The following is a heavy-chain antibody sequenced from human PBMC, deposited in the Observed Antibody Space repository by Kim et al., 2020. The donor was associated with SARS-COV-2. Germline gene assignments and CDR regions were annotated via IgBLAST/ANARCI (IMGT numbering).Heavy chain of an antibody. V-gene: IGHV4-61*01. CDR1: GGSVSSGSYY. D-gene: IGHD2-2*01. J-gene: IGHJ4*02. Sequence: SETLSLTCTVSGGSVSSGSYYWSWIRQPPGKGLEWIGYIYYSGSTNYNPSLKSRVTISVDTSKNQFSLKLSSVTAADTAVYYCARVLGYCSSTSCINHYSSGWVVDYWGQGTLVTVSS. CDR3: ARVLGYCSSTSCINHYSSGWVVDY. CDR2: IYYSGST.